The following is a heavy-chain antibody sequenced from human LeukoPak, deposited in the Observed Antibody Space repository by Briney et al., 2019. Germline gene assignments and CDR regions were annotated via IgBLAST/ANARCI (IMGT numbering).Heavy chain of an antibody. J-gene: IGHJ4*02. D-gene: IGHD6-13*01. CDR3: AREYSSSWYYFDY. V-gene: IGHV3-21*01. CDR1: GFTFSSYS. Sequence: GGSLRLSCAASGFTFSSYSMNRVRQAPGKGLEWVSSISSSSSYIYYADSVKGRFTISRDNAKNPLYLQMNSLRAEDTAVYYCAREYSSSWYYFDYWGQGTLVTVSS. CDR2: ISSSSSYI.